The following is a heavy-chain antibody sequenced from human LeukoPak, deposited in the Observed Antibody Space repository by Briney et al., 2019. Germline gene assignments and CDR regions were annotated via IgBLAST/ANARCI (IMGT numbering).Heavy chain of an antibody. D-gene: IGHD2-2*01. Sequence: QAGGSLRLSCAASGFTFSDAWMSWFRQAPGKGLEWVGFIRSKAYGGTTEYAASVKGRFTISRDDSKSIAYLQMNSLKTEDTAVYYCTRDSPVVVPAASYYYGMDVWGQGTTVTVSS. CDR3: TRDSPVVVPAASYYYGMDV. V-gene: IGHV3-49*03. CDR2: IRSKAYGGTT. CDR1: GFTFSDAW. J-gene: IGHJ6*02.